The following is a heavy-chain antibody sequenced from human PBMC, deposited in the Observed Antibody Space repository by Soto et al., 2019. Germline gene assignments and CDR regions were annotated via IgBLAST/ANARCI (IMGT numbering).Heavy chain of an antibody. Sequence: ASVKASCKASGYTFTSYDIHWVRQAPGQRLEWMGWMNATNGNTEYAPKFQGRVTITRDTSASTAYMELSSLRSENTAVYYCVKRHVSATGIDWFDPWGQGTLVTVSS. CDR2: MNATNGNT. D-gene: IGHD6-13*01. J-gene: IGHJ5*02. V-gene: IGHV1-3*01. CDR3: VKRHVSATGIDWFDP. CDR1: GYTFTSYD.